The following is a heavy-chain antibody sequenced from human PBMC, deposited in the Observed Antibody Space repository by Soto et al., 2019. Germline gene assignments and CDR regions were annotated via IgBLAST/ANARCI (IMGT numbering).Heavy chain of an antibody. V-gene: IGHV3-73*02. J-gene: IGHJ2*01. D-gene: IGHD3-16*02. Sequence: EVQLVESGGGLLQPGGSLKLSCAASGFSFRESAMHWVRHASGKGLEWVGRIRSKGNNYATTYAASVKGRFTISRDDSKNTAYLQMNSLKTEDTAVYYCIRFSRSLSWYFDLWGRGTLVTVSS. CDR3: IRFSRSLSWYFDL. CDR1: GFSFRESA. CDR2: IRSKGNNYAT.